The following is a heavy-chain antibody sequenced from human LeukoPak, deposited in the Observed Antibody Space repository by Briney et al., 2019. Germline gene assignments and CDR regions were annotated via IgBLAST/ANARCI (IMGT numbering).Heavy chain of an antibody. CDR3: ARANQYCGGDCYSFDY. Sequence: PWASVKVSCKASGYTFTSYYMHWVRQAPGQGLEWMGIINPSGGSTSYAQKFQGRVTMTRDTSTSTVYMELSSLRSEDTAVYYCARANQYCGGDCYSFDYWGQGTLVTVSS. V-gene: IGHV1-46*01. J-gene: IGHJ4*02. CDR1: GYTFTSYY. CDR2: INPSGGST. D-gene: IGHD2-21*02.